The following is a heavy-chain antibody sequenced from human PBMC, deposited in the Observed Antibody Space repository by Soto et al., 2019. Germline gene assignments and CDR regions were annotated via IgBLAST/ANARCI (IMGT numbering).Heavy chain of an antibody. CDR1: GFTFSRYV. CDR3: ARGFNEEPRVGDY. CDR2: ISSDGRTK. V-gene: IGHV3-30-3*01. Sequence: GVSLRLSCATSGFTFSRYVMHWVRQPPGKGPEWVAQISSDGRTKFYADSVKGRFTISRDNSEDTVYVQMNSLRGDDTAVYFCARGFNEEPRVGDYWGQATPVTLSA. D-gene: IGHD1-1*01. J-gene: IGHJ4*02.